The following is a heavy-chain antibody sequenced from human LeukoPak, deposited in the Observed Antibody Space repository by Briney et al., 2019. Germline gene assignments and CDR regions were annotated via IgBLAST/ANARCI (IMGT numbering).Heavy chain of an antibody. CDR1: GFTFSSYA. CDR3: ARDLPDSSGYDDAFDI. D-gene: IGHD3-22*01. Sequence: HPGGSLRPSCAASGFTFSSYAMHWVRQAPGKGLEWVAVISYDGSNKYYADSVKGRFTISRDNSKNTLYLQMNSLRAEDTAVYYCARDLPDSSGYDDAFDIWGQGTMVTVSS. V-gene: IGHV3-30-3*01. CDR2: ISYDGSNK. J-gene: IGHJ3*02.